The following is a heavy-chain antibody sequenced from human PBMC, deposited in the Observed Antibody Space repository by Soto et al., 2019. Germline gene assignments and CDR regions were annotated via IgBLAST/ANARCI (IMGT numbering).Heavy chain of an antibody. Sequence: GGSLRLSXGGSGFTFRGYWMHWVRQSPGKGLVWVSRINSDGTTTAYADSVKGRFTISRDNSKNTLFLQMTSLRADDTAVYYCPHCRGESCHGGYFGMDVWGQGTTVTVSS. CDR1: GFTFRGYW. V-gene: IGHV3-74*01. CDR2: INSDGTTT. J-gene: IGHJ6*02. CDR3: PHCRGESCHGGYFGMDV. D-gene: IGHD2-15*01.